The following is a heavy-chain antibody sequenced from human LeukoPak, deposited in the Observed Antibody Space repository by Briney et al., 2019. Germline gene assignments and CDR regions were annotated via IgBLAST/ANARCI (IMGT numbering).Heavy chain of an antibody. CDR1: GFTFSNYA. V-gene: IGHV3-20*04. CDR3: VRRARTGTLEPAALFDPRYYFYYHMDV. J-gene: IGHJ6*03. CDR2: INWNGSTT. Sequence: GGSLRLSCAASGFTFSNYAISWVRQVPGKGLEWVSAINWNGSTTAYADSVQGRFTVSRDNANNSLYLQMNSLRAEDTAVYYCVRRARTGTLEPAALFDPRYYFYYHMDVWGKGTTVTVSS. D-gene: IGHD2-2*01.